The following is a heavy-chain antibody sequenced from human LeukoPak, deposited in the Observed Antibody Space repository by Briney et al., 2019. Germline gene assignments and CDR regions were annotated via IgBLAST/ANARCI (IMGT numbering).Heavy chain of an antibody. CDR1: GYTFTCYG. CDR2: ISAYNGNT. CDR3: ARARITRDYDDY. Sequence: ASVKVSCKASGYTFTCYGISWVRQAPGQGLEWMGWISAYNGNTNYAQKLQGRVTMTTDTSTSTAYMELRSLRSDDTAVYYCARARITRDYDDYWGQGTLVTVSS. D-gene: IGHD3-10*01. J-gene: IGHJ4*02. V-gene: IGHV1-18*01.